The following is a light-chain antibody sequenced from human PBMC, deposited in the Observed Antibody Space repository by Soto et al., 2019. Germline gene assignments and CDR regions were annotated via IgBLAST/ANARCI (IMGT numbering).Light chain of an antibody. CDR1: QSISSS. CDR3: QQYNNGPTYT. J-gene: IGKJ2*01. V-gene: IGKV3-15*01. CDR2: GAS. Sequence: EIVMTQSPATLSVSPGERATLSCRASQSISSSLAWYQQKPGQAPRLLIYGASTRATGIPARVSGSGSGTEFTLTISSQQSDDLAVYCCQQYNNGPTYTLGQGTKLEIK.